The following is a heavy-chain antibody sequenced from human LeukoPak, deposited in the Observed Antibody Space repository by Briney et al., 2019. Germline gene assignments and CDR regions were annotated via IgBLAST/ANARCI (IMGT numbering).Heavy chain of an antibody. D-gene: IGHD2-15*01. CDR2: MNPKSGNT. Sequence: ASVKVSCKASGYTFANYDINWVRQATGQGPEWMGWMNPKSGNTGYAQKFQGRVTMTRNTSISTAYMELSSLRSDDTAVYYCARDQDIVVVVAALRQREMGGFDPWGQGTLVTVSS. CDR1: GYTFANYD. J-gene: IGHJ5*02. CDR3: ARDQDIVVVVAALRQREMGGFDP. V-gene: IGHV1-8*01.